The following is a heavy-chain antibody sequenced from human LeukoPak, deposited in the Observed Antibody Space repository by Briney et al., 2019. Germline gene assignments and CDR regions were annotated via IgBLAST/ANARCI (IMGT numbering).Heavy chain of an antibody. Sequence: GGSLRLSCAASGFTFSSYAMSWVRQAPGKGLEWVSAISGSGGSTYYADSVKGRFTISRDNSKNTLYLQMNSLRAEDTAVYYCAKLYYYDSSGTNGYWGQGTPVTVSS. V-gene: IGHV3-23*01. CDR3: AKLYYYDSSGTNGY. CDR1: GFTFSSYA. CDR2: ISGSGGST. J-gene: IGHJ4*02. D-gene: IGHD3-22*01.